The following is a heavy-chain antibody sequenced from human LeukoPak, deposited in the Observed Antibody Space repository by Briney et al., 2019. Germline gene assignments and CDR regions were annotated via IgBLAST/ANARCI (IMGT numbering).Heavy chain of an antibody. V-gene: IGHV1-69*05. CDR2: IIPIFGTA. D-gene: IGHD2-2*01. CDR1: GGTFSSYA. CDR3: ARGIVVVPAALTYMDV. J-gene: IGHJ6*03. Sequence: SVKVSCKASGGTFSSYAISWVRQAPGQGLEWMGGIIPIFGTANYAQKFQGRVTITTDESTSTAYMELSSLRSEDTAVYYCARGIVVVPAALTYMDVWGKGTTVAVSS.